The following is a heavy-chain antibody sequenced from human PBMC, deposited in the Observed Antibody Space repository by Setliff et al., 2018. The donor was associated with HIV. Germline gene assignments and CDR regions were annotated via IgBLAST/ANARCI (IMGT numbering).Heavy chain of an antibody. CDR2: IYPGDSHT. Sequence: SGESLKISCKGSGYYFTTFWIAWVRQMPGKGLEWMGFIYPGDSHTTYSPSFQGQVTISVDTSVSTAYLQWSSLKASDTAMYYCARLKDVVLMVNDFWGQGTLVTVSS. V-gene: IGHV5-51*01. CDR3: ARLKDVVLMVNDF. CDR1: GYYFTTFW. D-gene: IGHD2-8*01. J-gene: IGHJ4*02.